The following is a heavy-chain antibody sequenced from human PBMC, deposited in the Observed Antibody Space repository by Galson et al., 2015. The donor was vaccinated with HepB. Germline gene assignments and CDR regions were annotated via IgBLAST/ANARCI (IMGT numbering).Heavy chain of an antibody. J-gene: IGHJ4*02. D-gene: IGHD3-22*01. V-gene: IGHV3-21*01. CDR3: ARLTYDSSGYLWSAFDY. CDR2: ISSSSSYI. Sequence: CAASGITVSSNYMSWVRQAPGKGLEWVSSISSSSSYIYYADSVKGRFTISRDNAKNSLYLQMNSLRAEDTAVYYCARLTYDSSGYLWSAFDYWGQGTLVTVSS. CDR1: GITVSSNY.